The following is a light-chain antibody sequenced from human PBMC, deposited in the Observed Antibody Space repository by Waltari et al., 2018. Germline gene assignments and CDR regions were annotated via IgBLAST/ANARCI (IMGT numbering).Light chain of an antibody. V-gene: IGLV2-23*02. CDR1: TAMLQNHKL. Sequence: QSALTHPASVSGSPGQSLAISCPTTTAMLQNHKLLSWYQRHPGKALKVIIYEVDKRPSGVSDRCSGSRSGNTASLTISGLQAEDEADYYCCSYAGSSSNWVFGGGTKVTVL. CDR2: EVD. CDR3: CSYAGSSSNWV. J-gene: IGLJ3*02.